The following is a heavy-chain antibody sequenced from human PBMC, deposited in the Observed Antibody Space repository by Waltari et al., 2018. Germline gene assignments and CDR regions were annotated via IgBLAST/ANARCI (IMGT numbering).Heavy chain of an antibody. CDR3: LNYDFDS. Sequence: DVQVVESGGGLVRPGGSLRLSCIGSGFNFSNYFIDWVRQAPGEGPVWVARINNDGSIVNYADSVKGRFSISRDNAKSTVYLQMNNLRGEDTALYHCLNYDFDSWGQGTLVTVSS. CDR1: GFNFSNYF. V-gene: IGHV3-74*01. CDR2: INNDGSIV. J-gene: IGHJ4*02. D-gene: IGHD1-7*01.